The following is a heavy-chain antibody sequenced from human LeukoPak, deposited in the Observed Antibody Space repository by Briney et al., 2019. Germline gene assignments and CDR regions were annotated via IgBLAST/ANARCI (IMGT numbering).Heavy chain of an antibody. D-gene: IGHD2-15*01. CDR2: ISGSGGST. Sequence: PGGSLGLSCAASGFTFSSYAMSWVRQAPGKGLEWVSAISGSGGSTYYADSVKGRFTISRDNSKNTLYLQMNSLRAEDTAVYYCAKGDPRVAATLRYYYYGMDVWGQGTTVTVSS. CDR1: GFTFSSYA. V-gene: IGHV3-23*01. CDR3: AKGDPRVAATLRYYYYGMDV. J-gene: IGHJ6*02.